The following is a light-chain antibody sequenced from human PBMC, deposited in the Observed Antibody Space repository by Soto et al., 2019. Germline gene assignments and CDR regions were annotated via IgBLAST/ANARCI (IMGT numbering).Light chain of an antibody. J-gene: IGKJ1*01. CDR3: QQYGTSPRT. CDR2: AAS. Sequence: EIVMTQSPATLSVSPGERATLSCRASQSVISNHLAWYQQEPGQAPRLLIYAASIRATGIPDRFSGSGSGTEFTLTISRLEPEDSAMYYCQQYGTSPRTFGQGTKVDIK. CDR1: QSVISNH. V-gene: IGKV3-20*01.